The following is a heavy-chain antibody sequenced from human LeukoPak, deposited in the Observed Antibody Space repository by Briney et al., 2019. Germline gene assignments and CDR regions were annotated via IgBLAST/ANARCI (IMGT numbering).Heavy chain of an antibody. CDR1: GGSISSSDSY. J-gene: IGHJ6*02. CDR3: ARGNGDRIDYYGMDV. V-gene: IGHV4-39*07. CDR2: INHSGST. Sequence: SETLSLTCTVSGGSISSSDSYWSWIRQPPGKGLEWIGEINHSGSTNYNPSLKSRVTISVDTSKNQFSLKLSSVTAADTAVYYCARGNGDRIDYYGMDVWGQGTTVTVSS. D-gene: IGHD4-17*01.